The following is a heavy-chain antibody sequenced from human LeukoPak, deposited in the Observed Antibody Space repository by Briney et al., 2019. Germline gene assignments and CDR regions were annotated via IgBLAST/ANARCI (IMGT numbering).Heavy chain of an antibody. D-gene: IGHD6-13*01. V-gene: IGHV3-53*01. J-gene: IGHJ4*02. CDR1: GFTVSNSY. CDR3: ARRLVAAGEWRY. CDR2: IYGGGST. Sequence: GGSLRLSCAASGFTVSNSYMSWVRQAPGKGLEWVSVIYGGGSTYYADSVKGRFTISRDTSKNTLYLQMNSLRGEDTAVYYCARRLVAAGEWRYWGQGTLVTVSS.